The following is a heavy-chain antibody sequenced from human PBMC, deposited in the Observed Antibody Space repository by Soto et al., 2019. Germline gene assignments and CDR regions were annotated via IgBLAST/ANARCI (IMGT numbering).Heavy chain of an antibody. D-gene: IGHD3-22*01. CDR1: GYSFTSYW. Sequence: PGESLKISCTGSGYSFTSYWIAWVRQMPGKGLEWMGIIYPGDSDTRYSPSFQGQVTISADKSITTAYLQWNSLKASDTAMYYCARRQIGSSGHPNFDYWGQGTLVTVSS. CDR2: IYPGDSDT. CDR3: ARRQIGSSGHPNFDY. J-gene: IGHJ4*02. V-gene: IGHV5-51*01.